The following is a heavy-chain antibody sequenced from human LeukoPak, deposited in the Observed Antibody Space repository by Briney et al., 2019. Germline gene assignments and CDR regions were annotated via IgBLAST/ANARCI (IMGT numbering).Heavy chain of an antibody. J-gene: IGHJ3*02. CDR2: ISSSSSTI. CDR3: ARDSGPVFSFDI. Sequence: GGSLRLSCEASGFTFSSYEMNWVRQAPGKGLEWVSYISSSSSTIYYADSVKGRFTISRDNAKNSLYLQMNSLRAEDTAVYYCARDSGPVFSFDIWGQGTMVTVSS. V-gene: IGHV3-48*01. D-gene: IGHD3-10*01. CDR1: GFTFSSYE.